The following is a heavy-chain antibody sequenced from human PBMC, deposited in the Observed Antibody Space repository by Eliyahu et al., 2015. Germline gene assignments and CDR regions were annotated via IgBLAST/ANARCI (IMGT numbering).Heavy chain of an antibody. V-gene: IGHV3-9*01. D-gene: IGHD3-10*01. CDR2: ISWNSGSI. J-gene: IGHJ4*02. CDR3: AKDSAVTGYYGSGSYYSNFDY. CDR1: XFPFDXYA. Sequence: EVQLVESGGGLVQPGRSLXLSCAXSXFPFDXYAXXLGPARQAPGKGLEWVSGISWNSGSIGYADSVKGRFTISRDNAKNSLYLQMNSLRAEDTALYYCAKDSAVTGYYGSGSYYSNFDYWGQGTLVTVSS.